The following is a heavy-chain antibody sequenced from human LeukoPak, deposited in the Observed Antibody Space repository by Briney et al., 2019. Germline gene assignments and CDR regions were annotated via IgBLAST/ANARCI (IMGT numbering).Heavy chain of an antibody. CDR3: AKNRDIAATRAFDV. CDR1: GFTFDDHA. V-gene: IGHV3-9*01. J-gene: IGHJ3*01. Sequence: QSGGSLRLSCAASGFTFDDHAMHWVRQAPGKGLEWVSGISWNSGNIGYADSVKGRFTISRDNAKNALYLQMNSLRAEDTALYYCAKNRDIAATRAFDVWGRGTMVTVSS. D-gene: IGHD2-15*01. CDR2: ISWNSGNI.